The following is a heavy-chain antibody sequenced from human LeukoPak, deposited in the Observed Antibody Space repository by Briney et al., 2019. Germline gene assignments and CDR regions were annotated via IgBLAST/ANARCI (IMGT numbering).Heavy chain of an antibody. J-gene: IGHJ5*02. CDR3: ASGRPYDFWSGSPFDP. Sequence: SVKVSCKASGGTFSSYAISWVRQAPGQGLEWMGGIIPIFGTANYAQKFQGRVTITADESTSTAYVELSSLRSEDTAVYYCASGRPYDFWSGSPFDPWGQGTLVTVSS. D-gene: IGHD3-3*01. CDR1: GGTFSSYA. V-gene: IGHV1-69*13. CDR2: IIPIFGTA.